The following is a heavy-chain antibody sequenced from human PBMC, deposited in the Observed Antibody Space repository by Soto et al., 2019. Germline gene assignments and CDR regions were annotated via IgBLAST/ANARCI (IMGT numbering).Heavy chain of an antibody. J-gene: IGHJ6*02. Sequence: QVQLQESGPGLVKPSETLSLTCTVSGGSVSGGNYYWSWIGQPPGKGLEWIGYIYYSGSTNYNPSLMSRVTLSVDTSKNQFSLNLSSVTAADTAVYYCARDTKEYYYDSSGYYLGYYYYGMDVWGQGTTVTVSS. D-gene: IGHD3-22*01. V-gene: IGHV4-61*01. CDR3: ARDTKEYYYDSSGYYLGYYYYGMDV. CDR2: IYYSGST. CDR1: GGSVSGGNYY.